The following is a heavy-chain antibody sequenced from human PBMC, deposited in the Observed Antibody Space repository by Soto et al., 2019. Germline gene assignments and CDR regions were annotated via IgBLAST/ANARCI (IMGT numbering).Heavy chain of an antibody. Sequence: SVKVSCKASGYTFSSYHINWVRQAPGPGLEGMGWICGYSRNTKYAQELEGRLNMSTEASRNTRYMEWRSQRTDDTAVYYCARDIYGHVDAFDLWGQGKMVTASS. CDR3: ARDIYGHVDAFDL. J-gene: IGHJ3*01. CDR1: GYTFSSYH. V-gene: IGHV1-18*01. D-gene: IGHD3-10*01. CDR2: ICGYSRNT.